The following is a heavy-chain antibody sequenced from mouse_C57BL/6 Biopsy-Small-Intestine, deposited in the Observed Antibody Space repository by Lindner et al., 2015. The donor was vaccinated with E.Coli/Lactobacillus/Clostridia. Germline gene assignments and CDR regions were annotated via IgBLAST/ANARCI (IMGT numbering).Heavy chain of an antibody. J-gene: IGHJ1*01. CDR2: INPSSDGT. D-gene: IGHD4-1*01. Sequence: VQLQESGPELVKPGASVKISCKASGYSFTGYYIHWVKQSPEKSLEWIGEINPSSDGTTYSQKFKAKATLTVDRSSSTAYMQLKSLTSEDSAVYYCARIGTAYWYFDVWGAGITVTVSS. CDR3: ARIGTAYWYFDV. V-gene: IGHV1-42*01. CDR1: GYSFTGYY.